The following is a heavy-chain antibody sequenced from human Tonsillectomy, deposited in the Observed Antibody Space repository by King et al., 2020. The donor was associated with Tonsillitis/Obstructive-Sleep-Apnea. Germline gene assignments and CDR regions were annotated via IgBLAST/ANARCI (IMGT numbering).Heavy chain of an antibody. Sequence: TLKESGPTLVKPTQTLTLTCTFSGFSLSTAGVGVGWIRQPPGEALEWLALIYLDDDKRYSPSLKSRLTITKDTSKNQVVLTMINMDPVDTATYYCAHTLTTITDFDYWGQGTLVTVSS. CDR3: AHTLTTITDFDY. D-gene: IGHD4-11*01. V-gene: IGHV2-5*02. CDR1: GFSLSTAGVG. CDR2: IYLDDDK. J-gene: IGHJ4*02.